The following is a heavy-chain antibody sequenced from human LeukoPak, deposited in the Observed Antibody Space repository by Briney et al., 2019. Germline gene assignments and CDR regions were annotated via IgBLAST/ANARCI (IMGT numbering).Heavy chain of an antibody. D-gene: IGHD6-6*01. J-gene: IGHJ4*02. Sequence: GGSLRLSCAASGFTFSSYSMNWVRQAPGKGLEWVSYISSSSSTIYYADSVKGRFTISRDNAKNSLYLQMNSLRAEDTAVYYCARGRYSSSSGDFDYWGQGTPVTVSS. CDR2: ISSSSSTI. CDR1: GFTFSSYS. CDR3: ARGRYSSSSGDFDY. V-gene: IGHV3-48*01.